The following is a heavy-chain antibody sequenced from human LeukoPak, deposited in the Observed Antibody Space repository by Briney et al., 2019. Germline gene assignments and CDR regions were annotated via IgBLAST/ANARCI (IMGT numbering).Heavy chain of an antibody. CDR3: ASLPPDSDY. V-gene: IGHV3-74*01. CDR1: GFTFSGYW. Sequence: PGGSLRLSCAASGFTFSGYWMHWVRQAPGKGLVWVSRIKSDGSSASYADSVKGRFTISRDNAKNTLYLQMNSLRAEDTAVYYCASLPPDSDYWGQGTLVTVSS. D-gene: IGHD3-3*01. CDR2: IKSDGSSA. J-gene: IGHJ4*02.